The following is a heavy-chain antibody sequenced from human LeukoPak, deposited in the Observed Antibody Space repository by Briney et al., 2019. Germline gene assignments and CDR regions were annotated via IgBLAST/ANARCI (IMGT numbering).Heavy chain of an antibody. J-gene: IGHJ4*02. Sequence: PSETLSLTCTVSGGSISSSSYYWGWIRQPPGKGLEWIGSIYYNGSTYYNPSLKSRVTISVDTSKNQFSLKLSSVTAADTAVYYCARAGGSGFHFDYWGQGTLVTVSS. D-gene: IGHD6-19*01. V-gene: IGHV4-39*01. CDR3: ARAGGSGFHFDY. CDR1: GGSISSSSYY. CDR2: IYYNGST.